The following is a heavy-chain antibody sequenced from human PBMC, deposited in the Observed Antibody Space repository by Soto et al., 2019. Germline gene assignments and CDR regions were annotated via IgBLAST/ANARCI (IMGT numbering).Heavy chain of an antibody. V-gene: IGHV3-30-3*01. CDR2: ISYDGSNK. J-gene: IGHJ2*01. Sequence: QVQLVESGRGVVQPGRSLRLSCAASGFTFSSYAMHWVRQAPGKGLEWVAVISYDGSNKYYADSVKGRFTISRDNSKNKLYLQMNSMRAEDTAVYYCASGSGSYSISWYFDLWGRGTLVTVSS. D-gene: IGHD1-26*01. CDR1: GFTFSSYA. CDR3: ASGSGSYSISWYFDL.